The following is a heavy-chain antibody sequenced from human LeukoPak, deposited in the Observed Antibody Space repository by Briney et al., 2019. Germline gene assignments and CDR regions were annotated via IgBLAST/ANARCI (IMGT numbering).Heavy chain of an antibody. V-gene: IGHV4-38-2*01. CDR1: GYSISSGYY. CDR3: ARLRMVNHAFDI. J-gene: IGHJ3*02. Sequence: SETLSLTCAVSGYSISSGYYWGWIRQPPVKGLEWIGSIYHSGSTYYNPSLKSRVTISVDTSKNQFSLKLSSVTAADTAVYYCARLRMVNHAFDIWGQGTMVTVSS. CDR2: IYHSGST. D-gene: IGHD5-18*01.